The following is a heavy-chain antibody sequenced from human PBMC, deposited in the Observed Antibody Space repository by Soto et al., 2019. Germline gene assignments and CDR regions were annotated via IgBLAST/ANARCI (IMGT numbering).Heavy chain of an antibody. J-gene: IGHJ3*02. CDR2: IIPMLGIR. V-gene: IGHV1-69*02. CDR1: GGTFSTYS. CDR3: TIGSWSGEVFEI. D-gene: IGHD2-21*01. Sequence: QVQLVQSGAEVKKPGSSVKVSCKDSGGTFSTYSMFWVRQAPGQGLEWMGRIIPMLGIRNYAQRFQDRVTIPADKSTATAHMELSSLRSEDTALYYCTIGSWSGEVFEIWGQWTMVTVS.